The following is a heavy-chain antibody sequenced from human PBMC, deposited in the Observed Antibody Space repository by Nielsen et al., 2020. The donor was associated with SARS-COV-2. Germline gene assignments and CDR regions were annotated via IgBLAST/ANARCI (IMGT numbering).Heavy chain of an antibody. Sequence: GGSLRLSCAASGFTFSDYYMSWIRQAPGKGLEWVSYISSSSSYTNYADSVKGRFTISRDNAKNSLYLQMNSLRAEDTAVYYCARDLPVDIVATITERYFDYWGQGTLVTVSS. D-gene: IGHD5-12*01. V-gene: IGHV3-11*05. CDR1: GFTFSDYY. J-gene: IGHJ4*02. CDR3: ARDLPVDIVATITERYFDY. CDR2: ISSSSSYT.